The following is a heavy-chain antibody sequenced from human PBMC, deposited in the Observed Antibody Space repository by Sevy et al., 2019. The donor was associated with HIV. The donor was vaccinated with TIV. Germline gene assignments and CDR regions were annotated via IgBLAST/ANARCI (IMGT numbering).Heavy chain of an antibody. J-gene: IGHJ6*02. CDR2: ISAYNGNT. Sequence: ASVKVSCKASGYTFTSYGISWVQQAPGQGLEWMGWISAYNGNTNYAQKLQGRVTMTTDTSTSTAYMELRSLRSDDTAVYYCARDPTAPYYYGMDVWGQGTTVTVSS. D-gene: IGHD5-18*01. CDR3: ARDPTAPYYYGMDV. V-gene: IGHV1-18*01. CDR1: GYTFTSYG.